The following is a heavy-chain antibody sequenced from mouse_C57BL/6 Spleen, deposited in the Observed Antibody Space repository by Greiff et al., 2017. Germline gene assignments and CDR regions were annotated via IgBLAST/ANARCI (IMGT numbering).Heavy chain of an antibody. CDR3: ARYPYYYGSSSWYFDV. D-gene: IGHD1-1*01. J-gene: IGHJ1*03. Sequence: QVQLKESGAELMKPGASVKLSCKATGYTFTGYWIEWVKQRPGHGLEWIGEILPGSGSTNYNEKFKGKATFTADTSSNTAYMQLSSLTTEDSAIYYCARYPYYYGSSSWYFDVWGTGTTVTVSS. V-gene: IGHV1-9*01. CDR2: ILPGSGST. CDR1: GYTFTGYW.